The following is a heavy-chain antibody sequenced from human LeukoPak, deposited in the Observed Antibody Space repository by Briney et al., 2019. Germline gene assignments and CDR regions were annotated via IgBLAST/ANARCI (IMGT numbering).Heavy chain of an antibody. Sequence: GGSLRLSCAASGFTFSSYAMSWVRQAPGKGLEWVAVISYDGSNKYYADSVKGRFTISRDNSKNTLYLQMNSLRAEDTAVYYCARVPSPSRTYYFDYWGQGTLVTVSS. CDR1: GFTFSSYA. J-gene: IGHJ4*02. CDR3: ARVPSPSRTYYFDY. CDR2: ISYDGSNK. V-gene: IGHV3-30*01. D-gene: IGHD2-2*01.